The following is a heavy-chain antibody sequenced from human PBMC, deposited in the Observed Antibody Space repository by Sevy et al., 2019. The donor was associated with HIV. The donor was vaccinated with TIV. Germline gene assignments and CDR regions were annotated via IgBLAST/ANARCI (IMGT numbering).Heavy chain of an antibody. CDR2: TYYRSKWYN. CDR3: ARDILHYCSGGSCYLYNWFDP. CDR1: GDSVSSNSAA. D-gene: IGHD2-15*01. J-gene: IGHJ5*02. V-gene: IGHV6-1*01. Sequence: SQTLSLTCAISGDSVSSNSAAWNWIRQSPSRGLEWLGRTYYRSKWYNDYAVSVKSRITINPETSKNQFSLQLNSVTPEDTAEYYCARDILHYCSGGSCYLYNWFDPWGQGTLVTVSS.